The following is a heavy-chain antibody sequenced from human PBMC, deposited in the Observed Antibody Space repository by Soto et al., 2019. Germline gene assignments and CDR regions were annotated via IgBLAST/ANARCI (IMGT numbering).Heavy chain of an antibody. Sequence: QVQLVQSGAAVKKPGASVKVSCKASGYTFTSYGFSWVRQAPGQGLEWMGWISAYNGNTNYAQKLQGRVTMTTDTSTSTAYMELRSLRSDXXAVYYXASXHLNSYYYGMDVWGQGTTVTVSS. CDR3: ASXHLNSYYYGMDV. CDR2: ISAYNGNT. J-gene: IGHJ6*02. V-gene: IGHV1-18*01. CDR1: GYTFTSYG.